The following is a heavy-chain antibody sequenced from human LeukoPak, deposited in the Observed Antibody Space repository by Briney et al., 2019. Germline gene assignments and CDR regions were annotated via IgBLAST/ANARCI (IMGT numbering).Heavy chain of an antibody. CDR1: GFTFTTSA. CDR3: AKVALGYCSGSSCYYFDY. J-gene: IGHJ4*02. D-gene: IGHD2-15*01. V-gene: IGHV3-23*01. Sequence: GGSLRLSCAASGFTFTTSAMNWVRQAPGKGLEWVSGISGSGTSTYYADSVKGRFTISRDNSKNTLYLQMNSLRAEDTALYYCAKVALGYCSGSSCYYFDYGGQGTLVTVSS. CDR2: ISGSGTST.